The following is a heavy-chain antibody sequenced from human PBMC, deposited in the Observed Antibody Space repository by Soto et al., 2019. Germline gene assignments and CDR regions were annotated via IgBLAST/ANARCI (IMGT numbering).Heavy chain of an antibody. Sequence: EVQLVESGGALVQPGGSLRLSCVVSGFSLSSYWMSWVRQAPGKGLEWVANIKHDGSEKYYVDSVEGRFTISRDNAKNPVHLQMNSMRAEDTAVYYCACSSTVRGGMDVWGQGTTVTVSS. CDR3: ACSSTVRGGMDV. J-gene: IGHJ6*02. D-gene: IGHD2-2*01. V-gene: IGHV3-7*01. CDR1: GFSLSSYW. CDR2: IKHDGSEK.